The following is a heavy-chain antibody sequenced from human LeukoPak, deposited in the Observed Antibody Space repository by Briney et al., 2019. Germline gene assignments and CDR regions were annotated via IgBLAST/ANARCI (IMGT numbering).Heavy chain of an antibody. Sequence: SGTLSLTCTVSGGSISSYYWSWIRQPPGKGLEWIGYIYYSGSTNYNPSLKSRVTISVDTSKNQFSLKLSSVTAADTAVYYCARVSDYYYGMDVWGQGTTVTVSS. CDR1: GGSISSYY. V-gene: IGHV4-59*01. CDR3: ARVSDYYYGMDV. CDR2: IYYSGST. J-gene: IGHJ6*02.